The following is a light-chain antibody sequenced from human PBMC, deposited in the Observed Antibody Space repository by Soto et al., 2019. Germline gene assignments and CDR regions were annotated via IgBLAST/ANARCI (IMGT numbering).Light chain of an antibody. J-gene: IGLJ2*01. Sequence: QSVLTQPPSVSGAPGQRVTISCTGSSSNIGAGYDVHWYQQLPGTAPKILIYGNSNRPSGVPDRFSGSKSGTSASLAITGLRAEDEADYYCQSYDSSLSFVFVGGTKLTVL. V-gene: IGLV1-40*01. CDR1: SSNIGAGYD. CDR3: QSYDSSLSFV. CDR2: GNS.